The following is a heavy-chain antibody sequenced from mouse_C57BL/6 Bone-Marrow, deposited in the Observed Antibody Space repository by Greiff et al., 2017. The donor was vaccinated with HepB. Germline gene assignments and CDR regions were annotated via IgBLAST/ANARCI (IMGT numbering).Heavy chain of an antibody. CDR3: ARQGRDYAMDY. CDR2: INSDGGST. J-gene: IGHJ4*01. Sequence: EVKLMESGGGLVQPGESLKLSCESNEYVFPSHDMSWVRKTPEKRLELVAAINSDGGSTYYPDTMERRFIISRDNTKKTLYLQMSSLRSEDTALYYCARQGRDYAMDYWGQGTSVTVSS. CDR1: EYVFPSHD. V-gene: IGHV5-2*01. D-gene: IGHD1-1*01.